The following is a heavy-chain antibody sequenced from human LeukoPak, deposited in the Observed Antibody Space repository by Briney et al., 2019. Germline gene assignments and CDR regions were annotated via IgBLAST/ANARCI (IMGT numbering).Heavy chain of an antibody. CDR2: ISYDGSNK. D-gene: IGHD6-6*01. V-gene: IGHV3-30-3*01. CDR1: GFTFSSYA. CDR3: ARVTNYSSSST. Sequence: GGSLRLSCAASGFTFSSYAMHWVRQAPGKGLEWVAVISYDGSNKYYADSVKGRFTISRDNSKNTLYLQMNSLRAEDTAVYYCARVTNYSSSSTWGQGTLVNVSS. J-gene: IGHJ4*02.